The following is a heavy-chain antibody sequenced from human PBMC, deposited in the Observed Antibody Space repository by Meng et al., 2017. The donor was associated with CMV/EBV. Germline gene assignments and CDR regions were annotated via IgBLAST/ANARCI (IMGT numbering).Heavy chain of an antibody. CDR3: ARKVTQYCSSTSCYTRSYWYFDL. D-gene: IGHD2-2*02. CDR1: GFTFSSYG. CDR2: IRYDGSNK. Sequence: GESLKISCAASGFTFSSYGMHWVRQAPGKGLEWVAFIRYDGSNKYYADSVKGRFTISRDNSKNTLYLQMNSLRAEDTAVYYCARKVTQYCSSTSCYTRSYWYFDLWGRGTLVTVS. J-gene: IGHJ2*01. V-gene: IGHV3-30*02.